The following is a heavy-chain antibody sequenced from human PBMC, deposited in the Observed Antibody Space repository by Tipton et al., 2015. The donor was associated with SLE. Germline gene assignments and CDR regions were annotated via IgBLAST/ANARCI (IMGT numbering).Heavy chain of an antibody. V-gene: IGHV3-48*03. J-gene: IGHJ4*02. CDR2: ISGSGSTI. D-gene: IGHD2-15*01. CDR1: GFTFSSYE. CDR3: ARGRYCSGGSCYCDC. Sequence: SLRLSCAASGFTFSSYEMNWVRQAPGKGLEWVSYISGSGSTIYYADSVKGRFTISRDNAKNSLYLQMNSLKAEDTAVYFCARGRYCSGGSCYCDCWGQGTLVTVSS.